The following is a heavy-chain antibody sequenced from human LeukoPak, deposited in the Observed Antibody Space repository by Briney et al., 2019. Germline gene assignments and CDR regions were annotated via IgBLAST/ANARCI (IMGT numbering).Heavy chain of an antibody. V-gene: IGHV3-23*01. CDR2: ISGSGGDT. CDR3: AKFRSGANDALDI. J-gene: IGHJ3*02. Sequence: GGSLRLSCAASGFTFSSYAMSWVRQAPGKGLEWVSAISGSGGDTHYADSVKGRFTISRDNSKNTLYVRMNSLGAEDTAVYYCAKFRSGANDALDIWGQGTMATVSS. D-gene: IGHD2-15*01. CDR1: GFTFSSYA.